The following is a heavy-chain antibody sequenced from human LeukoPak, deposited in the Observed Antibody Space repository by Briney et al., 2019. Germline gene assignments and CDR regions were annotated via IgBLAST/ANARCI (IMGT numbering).Heavy chain of an antibody. D-gene: IGHD3-22*01. CDR1: GYTFTSYG. Sequence: ASVTVSCKASGYTFTSYGISWVRQAPGQGLEWMGWISAYNGNTNYAQKLQGRVTMTTDTSTSTAYRELRSLRSDDTAVYYCARGFHYYDSSGFYFDDWGEGTLVTVSS. J-gene: IGHJ4*02. V-gene: IGHV1-18*01. CDR2: ISAYNGNT. CDR3: ARGFHYYDSSGFYFDD.